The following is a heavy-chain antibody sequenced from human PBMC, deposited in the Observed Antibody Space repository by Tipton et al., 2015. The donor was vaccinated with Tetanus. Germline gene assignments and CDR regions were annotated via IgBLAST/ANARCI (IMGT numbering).Heavy chain of an antibody. CDR3: ASLSSRYSYYYYYYMDV. Sequence: SLRLSCAASGFTFSDYYMSWIRRAPGKGLEWVSYISSSGSTIYYADSVKGRFTISRDNAKNSLYLQMNSLRAEDTAVYYCASLSSRYSYYYYYYMDVWGKGTTVTVSS. D-gene: IGHD5-18*01. V-gene: IGHV3-11*01. J-gene: IGHJ6*03. CDR1: GFTFSDYY. CDR2: ISSSGSTI.